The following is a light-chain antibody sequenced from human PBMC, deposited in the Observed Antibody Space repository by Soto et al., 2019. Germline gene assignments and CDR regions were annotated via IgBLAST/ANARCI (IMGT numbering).Light chain of an antibody. CDR1: RTFASSY. J-gene: IGKJ2*01. V-gene: IGKV3-20*01. Sequence: EIVLTQSPDTLSLSPGERATLACRASRTFASSYLAWYQQKPGQAPRLLIYAASTRATGIPDRFSGSGSGVDFSLTISRLEPEDSAVYYCQKYGSSPPYTFGQGTKLEIK. CDR3: QKYGSSPPYT. CDR2: AAS.